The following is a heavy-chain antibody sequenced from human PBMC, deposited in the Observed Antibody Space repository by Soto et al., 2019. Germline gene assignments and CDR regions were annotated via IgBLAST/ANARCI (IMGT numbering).Heavy chain of an antibody. CDR1: VDTFSSYA. V-gene: IGHV1-69*01. CDR2: IIPMFGTA. Sequence: QVQLVQSGAEVKKPGSSVKVSYKASVDTFSSYAINWVRQAPGQGLEWMGGIIPMFGTANYAQKFKGRVTITAGESTSTVYMELSSLRSEDTAVYYCARVGPAHYYDSSGYYSPLDYWGQGTLVTVSS. J-gene: IGHJ4*02. CDR3: ARVGPAHYYDSSGYYSPLDY. D-gene: IGHD3-22*01.